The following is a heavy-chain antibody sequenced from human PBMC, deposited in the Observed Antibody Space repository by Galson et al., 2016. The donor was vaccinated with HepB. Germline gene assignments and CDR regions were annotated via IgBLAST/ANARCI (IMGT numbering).Heavy chain of an antibody. Sequence: SLRLSCAASGFTFSTYAMSWVRQAPGKGLEWVSAISGSGGSTYYAESVKGRFTISRDNTKNTVYLQMNSLRVEDSAIYYCATRLGYCRGGTCFGRYWGQGSLVIVS. CDR2: ISGSGGST. J-gene: IGHJ1*01. D-gene: IGHD2-15*01. V-gene: IGHV3-23*01. CDR1: GFTFSTYA. CDR3: ATRLGYCRGGTCFGRY.